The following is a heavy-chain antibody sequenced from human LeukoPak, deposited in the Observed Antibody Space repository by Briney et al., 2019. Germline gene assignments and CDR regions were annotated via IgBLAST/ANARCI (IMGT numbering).Heavy chain of an antibody. CDR3: AKRPRGNYLDPFDY. D-gene: IGHD3-10*01. V-gene: IGHV3-23*01. Sequence: GGSLRLSCAASGFTFSSYAMSWVRQAPGKGLEWVSGISGSGGSTYYADSVKGRFTISRDNSKNRLYLQMNSLRAENTAVYYCAKRPRGNYLDPFDYWGQGTLVTVSS. J-gene: IGHJ4*02. CDR2: ISGSGGST. CDR1: GFTFSSYA.